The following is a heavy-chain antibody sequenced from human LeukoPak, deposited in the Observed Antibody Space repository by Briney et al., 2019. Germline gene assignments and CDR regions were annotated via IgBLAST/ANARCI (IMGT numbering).Heavy chain of an antibody. CDR3: ARLGGSSWYVSYYYYMDV. J-gene: IGHJ6*03. Sequence: PSETLSLTCAVCGGSFSGYYWSWIRQPPGKGLEWIGEINHSGSTNYNPSLKSRVTISVDTSKNQFSLKLSSVTAADTAVYYCARLGGSSWYVSYYYYMDVWGKGTRSPSP. D-gene: IGHD6-13*01. V-gene: IGHV4-34*01. CDR1: GGSFSGYY. CDR2: INHSGST.